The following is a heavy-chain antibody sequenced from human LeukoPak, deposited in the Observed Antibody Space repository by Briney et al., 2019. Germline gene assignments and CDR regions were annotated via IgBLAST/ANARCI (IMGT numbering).Heavy chain of an antibody. CDR2: ISGSGGST. V-gene: IGHV3-23*01. D-gene: IGHD3-10*01. Sequence: GGSLRLSCAASGFTFSSYAMSWVRQAPGKGLEWVSAISGSGGSTYYADSVKGRFTISRDNSKNTLHLQMNSLRAEDTAVYYCAKTPGSYYGSGSYLNWFDPWGQGTLVTVSS. J-gene: IGHJ5*02. CDR3: AKTPGSYYGSGSYLNWFDP. CDR1: GFTFSSYA.